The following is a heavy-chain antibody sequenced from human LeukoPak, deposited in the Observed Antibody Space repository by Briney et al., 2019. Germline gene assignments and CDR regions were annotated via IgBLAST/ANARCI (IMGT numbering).Heavy chain of an antibody. J-gene: IGHJ6*03. V-gene: IGHV4-34*01. CDR1: GGSFSGYY. D-gene: IGHD3-10*01. CDR3: ARRPGSYYITTYYYYYMDV. Sequence: SETLSLTSAVYGGSFSGYYWSWIRQPPGKGLEWIGEINHSGSTNYNPSLKSRVTISVDTSKNQFSLKLSSVTAADTAVYYCARRPGSYYITTYYYYYMDVWGKGTTVTISS. CDR2: INHSGST.